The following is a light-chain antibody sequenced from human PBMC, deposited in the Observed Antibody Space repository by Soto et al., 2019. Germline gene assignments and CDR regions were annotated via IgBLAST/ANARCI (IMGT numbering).Light chain of an antibody. Sequence: EIPMTQSPATLSVSPGERATLSCRASQSVSSNLAWYQQKPGQAPRLLIYGASTRATGIPARFSGSGSGTEFTLTVNSLQSEDFAVYYCQQYNNWPRTFGQGTKVDIK. V-gene: IGKV3-15*01. CDR3: QQYNNWPRT. CDR2: GAS. J-gene: IGKJ1*01. CDR1: QSVSSN.